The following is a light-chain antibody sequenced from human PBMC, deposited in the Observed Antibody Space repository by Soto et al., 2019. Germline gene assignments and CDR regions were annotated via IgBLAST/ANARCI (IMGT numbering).Light chain of an antibody. Sequence: DIVMTQSLESLAVSLGERATINCKSSQSVLYSSTNKNYLAWYQQKEGQPPRLVIYWAFTRESGVPDRFSGSGSGKDFTLTISSLQAEDVAVYYCPQYYSLPPTFGGGTKVEIX. CDR1: QSVLYSSTNKNY. J-gene: IGKJ4*01. CDR3: PQYYSLPPT. V-gene: IGKV4-1*01. CDR2: WAF.